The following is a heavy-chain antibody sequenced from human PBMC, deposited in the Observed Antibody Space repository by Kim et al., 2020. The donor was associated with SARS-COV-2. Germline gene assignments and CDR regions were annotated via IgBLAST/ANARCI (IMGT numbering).Heavy chain of an antibody. D-gene: IGHD3-10*01. Sequence: ASVKVSCKASGYTFTSYAMHWVRQAPGQRLEWMGWINAGNGNTKYSQKFQGRVTITRDTSASTAYMELSSLRSEDTAVYYCARGHLMVRGVILYYYYGMDVWGQGTTVTVSS. CDR3: ARGHLMVRGVILYYYYGMDV. V-gene: IGHV1-3*01. J-gene: IGHJ6*02. CDR1: GYTFTSYA. CDR2: INAGNGNT.